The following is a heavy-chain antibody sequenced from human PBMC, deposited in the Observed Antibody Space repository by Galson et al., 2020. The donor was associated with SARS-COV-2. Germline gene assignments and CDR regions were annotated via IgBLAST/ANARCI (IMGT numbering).Heavy chain of an antibody. J-gene: IGHJ6*02. CDR1: GGSISSGDYY. V-gene: IGHV4-30-4*01. Sequence: SQTLSLTCTVSGGSISSGDYYWSWIRQPPGKGLEWIGYIYYSGSTYYNPSLKSRVTISVDTSKNQFSLKLSSVTAADTAVYYCARDVVVVPAAIRGRVFAFYGMDVWGQGTTVTVSS. CDR2: IYYSGST. CDR3: ARDVVVVPAAIRGRVFAFYGMDV. D-gene: IGHD2-2*01.